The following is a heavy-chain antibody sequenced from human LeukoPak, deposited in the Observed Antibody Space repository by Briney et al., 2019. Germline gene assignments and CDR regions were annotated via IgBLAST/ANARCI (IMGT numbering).Heavy chain of an antibody. V-gene: IGHV3-7*01. J-gene: IGHJ4*02. CDR1: GFSFSSYW. D-gene: IGHD6-13*01. CDR3: ARDPKQQLVFFDY. CDR2: IRQDESER. Sequence: GGSLRLSCEGSGFSFSSYWMTWVRQLPGKGPEWVANIRQDESERYFADSVKGRFTISRDNAKNSLYLQMNSLRAEDTAVYYCARDPKQQLVFFDYWGQGTLVTVSS.